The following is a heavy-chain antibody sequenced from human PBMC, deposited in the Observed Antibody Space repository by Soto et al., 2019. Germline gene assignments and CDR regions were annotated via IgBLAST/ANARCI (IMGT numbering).Heavy chain of an antibody. Sequence: QVQLQESGPGLVKPSETLSLTCTVSGGSLSSYYWSWIRQPAGKGLEWIGRISTSGSTNYNPSLKSRVTMSVDTSKNQFSLRLSSVTAADTAVYYCAKDPSGIYPDTFDICGQGTMVTVSS. J-gene: IGHJ3*02. V-gene: IGHV4-4*07. CDR1: GGSLSSYY. D-gene: IGHD1-26*01. CDR3: AKDPSGIYPDTFDI. CDR2: ISTSGST.